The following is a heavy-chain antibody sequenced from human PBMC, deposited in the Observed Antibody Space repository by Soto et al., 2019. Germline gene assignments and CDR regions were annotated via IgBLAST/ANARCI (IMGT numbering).Heavy chain of an antibody. CDR2: IYHSGST. V-gene: IGHV4-30-2*01. Sequence: SETLSLTCAVSGGSISSGRYPWSWIRQPPGKGLEWIGYIYHSGSTYYNPSLKSRVTISVDRSKNQFSLKLSSVTAADTAVYYCARGFDSGKFYAFESWGQGTQVTVS. CDR3: ARGFDSGKFYAFES. J-gene: IGHJ4*02. D-gene: IGHD1-26*01. CDR1: GGSISSGRYP.